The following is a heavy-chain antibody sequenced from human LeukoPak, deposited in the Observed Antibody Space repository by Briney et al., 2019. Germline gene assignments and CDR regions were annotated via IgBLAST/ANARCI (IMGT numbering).Heavy chain of an antibody. CDR3: ARERANSSGWDEGWFDP. D-gene: IGHD6-19*01. CDR1: GYTFTGYS. V-gene: IGHV1-2*02. J-gene: IGHJ5*02. Sequence: ASVKVSCEASGYTFTGYSMHWVRQAPGQGLEWMGWINPNTGDTNYAQRFQGRVTITRDTSISTAYMELSRLRSDDTAVYYCARERANSSGWDEGWFDPWGQGTLVTVSS. CDR2: INPNTGDT.